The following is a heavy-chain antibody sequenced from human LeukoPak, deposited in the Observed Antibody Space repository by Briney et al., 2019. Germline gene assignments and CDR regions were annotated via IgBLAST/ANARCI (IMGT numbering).Heavy chain of an antibody. CDR2: ISSSSYI. Sequence: GGSLRLSCAASGFTFSSYSMNWVRQAPGKGLEWVSSISSSSYIYYADSVKGRFTISRDNAKNSLYLQMNSLRAEDTAVYYCARSYDSSGYYPLGAFDIWGQGTMVTVSS. J-gene: IGHJ3*02. CDR1: GFTFSSYS. D-gene: IGHD3-22*01. CDR3: ARSYDSSGYYPLGAFDI. V-gene: IGHV3-21*01.